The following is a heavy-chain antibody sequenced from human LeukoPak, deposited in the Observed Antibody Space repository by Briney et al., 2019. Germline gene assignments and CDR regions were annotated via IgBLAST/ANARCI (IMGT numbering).Heavy chain of an antibody. J-gene: IGHJ4*02. V-gene: IGHV3-21*01. CDR3: ARDLGYSGYDPL. Sequence: PGGSLRLSCAASGFTFSSYSMNWVRQAPGKGLEWVSSISSSSSYIYYADSVKGRFTISRDNAKNSLYLQMNSLRAEDTAVYYCARDLGYSGYDPLGGQGTLVTVSS. CDR2: ISSSSSYI. CDR1: GFTFSSYS. D-gene: IGHD5-12*01.